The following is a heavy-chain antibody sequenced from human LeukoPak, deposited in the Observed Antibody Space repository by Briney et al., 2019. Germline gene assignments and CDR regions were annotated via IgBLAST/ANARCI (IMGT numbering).Heavy chain of an antibody. CDR2: IYPGDSDT. CDR1: GYNFTNYW. D-gene: IGHD3-22*01. V-gene: IGHV5-51*01. J-gene: IGHJ4*02. Sequence: GESLKISCKGSGYNFTNYWIGWVRQMPGKGLECMGLIYPGDSDTRYGPPFQGQVTISADKSISTAYVQWSSLKASDTDMYYCARSYDSSGYSDSWGQGTLVTVPS. CDR3: ARSYDSSGYSDS.